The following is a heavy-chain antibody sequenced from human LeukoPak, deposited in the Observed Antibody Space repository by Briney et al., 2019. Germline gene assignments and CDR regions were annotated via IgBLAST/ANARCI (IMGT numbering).Heavy chain of an antibody. Sequence: GGSLRLSCAPSVLSVTSNYMSRVRQAPGKGLEWVSVIYSGGSTYYADSVTGRFTISRDNSKNTLYLQMNSLRAEDTAVYYCARVLPAGNCFDDWGQGILVTVSS. J-gene: IGHJ4*02. D-gene: IGHD4-23*01. CDR3: ARVLPAGNCFDD. CDR1: VLSVTSNY. CDR2: IYSGGST. V-gene: IGHV3-53*01.